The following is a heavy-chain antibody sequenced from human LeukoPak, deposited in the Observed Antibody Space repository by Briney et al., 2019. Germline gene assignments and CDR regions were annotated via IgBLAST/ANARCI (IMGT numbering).Heavy chain of an antibody. CDR2: IKQDGSEK. CDR1: GFTFSSYW. CDR3: ARGTIAAAGYYYFDY. Sequence: GGSLRLSCAASGFTFSSYWMCWVRQAPGKGLEWVANIKQDGSEKYYVDSVKGRFTISRDNAKNSLYLQMNSLRAEDTAVYYCARGTIAAAGYYYFDYWGQGTQVTVSS. V-gene: IGHV3-7*04. J-gene: IGHJ4*02. D-gene: IGHD6-13*01.